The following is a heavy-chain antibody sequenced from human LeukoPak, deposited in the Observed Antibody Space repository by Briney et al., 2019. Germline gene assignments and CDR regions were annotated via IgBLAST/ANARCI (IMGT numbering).Heavy chain of an antibody. Sequence: ASVKVSCKASGYTFTSYYMHWVRQAPGQGLEWMGIINRSGGSTSYAQKFQGRVTMTRDTSTSTVYMELSSLKSEDTAVYYCARVAVPRTFDYWGQGTLVTVSS. V-gene: IGHV1-46*03. CDR1: GYTFTSYY. D-gene: IGHD6-19*01. J-gene: IGHJ4*02. CDR2: INRSGGST. CDR3: ARVAVPRTFDY.